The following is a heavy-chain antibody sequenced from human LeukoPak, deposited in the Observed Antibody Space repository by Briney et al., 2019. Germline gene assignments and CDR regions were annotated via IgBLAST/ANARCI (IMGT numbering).Heavy chain of an antibody. V-gene: IGHV1-2*02. J-gene: IGHJ6*03. D-gene: IGHD5-18*01. CDR3: ARSPDTYYYYYMDV. CDR2: INPNSGGT. Sequence: ASVKVSCKASGYTFTGYYMHWVRQAPGQGLEWMGWINPNSGGTNYAQKFQGRVTMTRDTSISTAYMELSRLRSDDTAVYYCARSPDTYYYYYMDVWGKGTTVTVSS. CDR1: GYTFTGYY.